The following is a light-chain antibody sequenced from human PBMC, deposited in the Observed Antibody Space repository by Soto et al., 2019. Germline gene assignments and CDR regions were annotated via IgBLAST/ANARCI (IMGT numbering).Light chain of an antibody. J-gene: IGKJ3*01. Sequence: DVVMTQSPRSLPVTTGQPASISCRSRQSLLYSDGNTYLTWFHQRPGQSPRRLIYKVSSRDSGVPDRFSGSGSDTDFTLKISRVEAEDIGVYYCMQGTPWPFTFGPGTKVDIK. CDR1: QSLLYSDGNTY. CDR3: MQGTPWPFT. CDR2: KVS. V-gene: IGKV2-30*01.